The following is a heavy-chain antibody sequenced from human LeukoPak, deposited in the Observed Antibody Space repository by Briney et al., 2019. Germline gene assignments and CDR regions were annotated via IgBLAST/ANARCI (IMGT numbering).Heavy chain of an antibody. CDR2: IYYSGST. J-gene: IGHJ2*01. Sequence: WETLSLTCTVSGGSISSYYWRWIRQPSGKGLEWIGYIYYSGSTNYNPSLKSRVTISVDTSKNQFSLKLSSVTAADTAVYYCARGINAYRYYYGNWYFDLWGRGTLVTVSS. CDR1: GGSISSYY. V-gene: IGHV4-59*01. D-gene: IGHD3-16*02. CDR3: ARGINAYRYYYGNWYFDL.